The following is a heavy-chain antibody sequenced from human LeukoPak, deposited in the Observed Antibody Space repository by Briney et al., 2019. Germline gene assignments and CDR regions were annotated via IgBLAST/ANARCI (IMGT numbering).Heavy chain of an antibody. Sequence: SQTLSLTCTVSGGSISSGGYYWSWIRQHPGKGLEWIGYIYYSGSTYYNPSLKSRVTISVDTSKNRFSLKLSSVTAADTAVYYCARELAARPRGFDYWGQGTLVTVSS. CDR2: IYYSGST. J-gene: IGHJ4*02. CDR1: GGSISSGGYY. D-gene: IGHD6-6*01. CDR3: ARELAARPRGFDY. V-gene: IGHV4-31*03.